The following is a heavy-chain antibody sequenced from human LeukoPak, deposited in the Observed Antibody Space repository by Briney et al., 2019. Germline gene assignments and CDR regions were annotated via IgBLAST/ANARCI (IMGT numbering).Heavy chain of an antibody. CDR3: ARDDAGSSGGWYHDH. D-gene: IGHD6-19*01. CDR2: ISNSGLYI. V-gene: IGHV3-21*04. Sequence: GGSLRLSCAGSGFIFSDYYMNWVRQAPGKGLEWVASISNSGLYIFYADSLRGRFTISRDNGRNSLSLQMDSLRAEDTAVYYCARDDAGSSGGWYHDHWGQGTLVTVSS. CDR1: GFIFSDYY. J-gene: IGHJ4*02.